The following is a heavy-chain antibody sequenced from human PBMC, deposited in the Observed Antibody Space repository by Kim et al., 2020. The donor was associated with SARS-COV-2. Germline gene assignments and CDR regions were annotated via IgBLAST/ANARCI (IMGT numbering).Heavy chain of an antibody. CDR3: TSLVGATHYYYYYGMDV. J-gene: IGHJ6*02. D-gene: IGHD1-26*01. CDR2: INSDGSST. V-gene: IGHV3-74*01. CDR1: GFTFSSYW. Sequence: GGSLRLSCAASGFTFSSYWMHWVRQAPGKGLVWVSRINSDGSSTSYADSVKGRFTISRDNAKNTLYLQMNSLRAEDTAVYYCTSLVGATHYYYYYGMDVWGQGTTVTVSS.